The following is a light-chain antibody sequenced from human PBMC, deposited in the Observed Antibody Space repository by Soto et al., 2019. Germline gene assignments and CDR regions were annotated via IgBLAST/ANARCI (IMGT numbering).Light chain of an antibody. Sequence: EIVLTQSPGTLSLSPGERATLSCRASQSVSSSYLAWYQQKPGQAPRLLIYGASSRATGIPDRFSGSGSVTDFTLTISRREPEDFAVYYCQQYGSSWTFGQGTKVEIK. CDR3: QQYGSSWT. J-gene: IGKJ1*01. CDR1: QSVSSSY. CDR2: GAS. V-gene: IGKV3-20*01.